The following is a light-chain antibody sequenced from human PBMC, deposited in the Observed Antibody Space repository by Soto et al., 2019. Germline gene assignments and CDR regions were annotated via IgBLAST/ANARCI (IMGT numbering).Light chain of an antibody. CDR2: GTS. CDR1: QSVSTNY. CDR3: QQYGSSPLFT. J-gene: IGKJ3*01. V-gene: IGKV3-20*01. Sequence: EIVLMQSPGTLSLSPGERATLSCRASQSVSTNYLAWYQQKPGQAPRLLIYGTSSRATGIPDRFSGSGSVTDFTLTISRLEPEDFAVYYCQQYGSSPLFTFGHGTKLDFK.